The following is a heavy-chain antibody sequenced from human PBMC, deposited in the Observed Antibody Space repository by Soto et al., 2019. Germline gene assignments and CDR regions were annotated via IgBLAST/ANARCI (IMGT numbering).Heavy chain of an antibody. Sequence: QVQLQQSEPGLVKPSQTLSLTCAISGDSVSSSSVTWNWIRQSPSRGLEWLGSTYYRSKWYNDYAESVKSRITINPDTSKNQFSLHLNSVTPEDTAVYYCVRLIGNSWLDFWGQGTLVTVSS. CDR1: GDSVSSSSVT. V-gene: IGHV6-1*01. J-gene: IGHJ5*01. D-gene: IGHD1-26*01. CDR2: TYYRSKWYN. CDR3: VRLIGNSWLDF.